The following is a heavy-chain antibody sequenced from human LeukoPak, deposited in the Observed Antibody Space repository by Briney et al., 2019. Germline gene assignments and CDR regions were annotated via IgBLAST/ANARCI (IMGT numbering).Heavy chain of an antibody. D-gene: IGHD3-10*01. CDR1: GFTFSGSA. CDR3: TRHTEDYYYGSGTYWY. Sequence: GGSLKLSCAASGFTFSGSAMHWVRQASGKGLEWVGRIRSKANSYATAYAASVKGRFTISRDDSKNTAYLQMNSLKTEDTAMYYCTRHTEDYYYGSGTYWYWGQGTLATVSS. V-gene: IGHV3-73*01. CDR2: IRSKANSYAT. J-gene: IGHJ4*02.